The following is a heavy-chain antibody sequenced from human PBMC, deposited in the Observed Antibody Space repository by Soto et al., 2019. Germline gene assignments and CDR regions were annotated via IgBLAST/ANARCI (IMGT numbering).Heavy chain of an antibody. CDR1: GFTFSSYW. J-gene: IGHJ5*02. Sequence: WGSLRLSCAASGFTFSSYWMHWVRQAPGKGLVWVSRINSDGSSTTYADSVKGRFTISRDNAKNTLYLQMNSLRAEDTAVYYCARGPICSGGSCYPTYWFDPWGQGTLVTVSS. V-gene: IGHV3-74*01. CDR3: ARGPICSGGSCYPTYWFDP. CDR2: INSDGSST. D-gene: IGHD2-15*01.